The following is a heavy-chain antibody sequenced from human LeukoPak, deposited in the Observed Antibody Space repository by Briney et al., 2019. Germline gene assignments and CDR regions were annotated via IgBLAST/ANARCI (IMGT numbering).Heavy chain of an antibody. V-gene: IGHV4-39*01. J-gene: IGHJ5*02. Sequence: PSETLSLTCAVSGVSISSSSYYWGWIRQPPGKGLEWIGSIYYSGSTYYNPSLKSRVTISVDTSKNQFSLKLSSVTAADTAVYYCARHSSGWLAWGQGTLVTVSS. CDR2: IYYSGST. CDR1: GVSISSSSYY. CDR3: ARHSSGWLA. D-gene: IGHD6-19*01.